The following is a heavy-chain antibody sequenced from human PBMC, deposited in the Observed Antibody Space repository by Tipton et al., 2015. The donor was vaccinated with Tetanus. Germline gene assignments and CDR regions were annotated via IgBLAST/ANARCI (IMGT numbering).Heavy chain of an antibody. V-gene: IGHV3-30*04. CDR2: ISYDGSNK. D-gene: IGHD6-19*01. CDR3: ARDLVGGAVAS. J-gene: IGHJ4*02. CDR1: GFTFSSYA. Sequence: SLRLSCAASGFTFSSYAMHWVRQAPGKGLEWVAVISYDGSNKYYADSVKGRFTISRDNSKNTLYLQMNSLRAEDTAVYCCARDLVGGAVASWGQGTLVTVSS.